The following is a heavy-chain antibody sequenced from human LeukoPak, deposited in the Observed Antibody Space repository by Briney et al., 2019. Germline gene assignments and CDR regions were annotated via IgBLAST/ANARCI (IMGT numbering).Heavy chain of an antibody. Sequence: ASVKVSCKTSGYTFTNYAMHWVRQAPGQTIEWLAWVNPANGYTRYSQHFQDRVTVSSDTSADTAYMELSSLRSEDKAIYYCAIRDGHTDHWGQGTLVTVSS. J-gene: IGHJ4*02. CDR1: GYTFTNYA. CDR2: VNPANGYT. V-gene: IGHV1-3*03. CDR3: AIRDGHTDH. D-gene: IGHD5-24*01.